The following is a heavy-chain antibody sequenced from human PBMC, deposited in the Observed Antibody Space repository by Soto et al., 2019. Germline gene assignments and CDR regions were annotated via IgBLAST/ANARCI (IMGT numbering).Heavy chain of an antibody. CDR3: AKYCSSTSCLVVYGMDV. V-gene: IGHV3-23*01. J-gene: IGHJ6*02. CDR1: GFTFSSYA. Sequence: GGSLRLSCAASGFTFSSYAMSWVRQAPGKGLEWVSAISGSGGTTYYTEYVKGRFTISRDNSKNTLYLQMNILRVEDTAVYYCAKYCSSTSCLVVYGMDVWGQGTTVTVSS. D-gene: IGHD2-2*01. CDR2: ISGSGGTT.